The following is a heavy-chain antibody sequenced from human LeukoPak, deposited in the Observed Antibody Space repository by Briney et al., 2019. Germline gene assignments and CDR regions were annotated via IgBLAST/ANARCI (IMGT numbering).Heavy chain of an antibody. V-gene: IGHV3-66*01. Sequence: GGSLRLSCAVSGFTVSSNYMSWVRQAPGKGLEWVSVIHSGGSTYYADSVTGRFTASRDNSKNTVSLQMNSPRVGDTAVYYCVGATGFGYWGQGTLVTVSS. J-gene: IGHJ4*02. CDR1: GFTVSSNY. CDR3: VGATGFGY. CDR2: IHSGGST. D-gene: IGHD4-17*01.